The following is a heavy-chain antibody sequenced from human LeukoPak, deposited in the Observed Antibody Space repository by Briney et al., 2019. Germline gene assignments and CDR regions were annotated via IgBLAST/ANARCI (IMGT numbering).Heavy chain of an antibody. J-gene: IGHJ4*02. V-gene: IGHV4-39*07. CDR3: ARGWVGAVAGDYFDF. D-gene: IGHD6-19*01. CDR1: GGSISSGTYF. CDR2: IYHTGNT. Sequence: PSETLSLTCTVSGGSISSGTYFWAWIRQPPGKGLEWIGNIYHTGNTYYNPSLKSRVTISVDTSKNQFSLKLSSVTAADTAVYFCARGWVGAVAGDYFDFWGQGTLVTVSS.